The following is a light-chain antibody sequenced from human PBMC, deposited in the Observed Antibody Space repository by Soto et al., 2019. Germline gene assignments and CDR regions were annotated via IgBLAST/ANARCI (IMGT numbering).Light chain of an antibody. CDR2: DAS. Sequence: DIQMTQSPSTLSASVGDRVTITCRASQSISNYLAWYQQKPGIAPNLLIYDASSLESGVPSRFSGSGSGTAFTLTISSLQPDDFATYYCQQYNSYSQTFGQGTKVEIK. CDR1: QSISNY. J-gene: IGKJ1*01. V-gene: IGKV1-5*01. CDR3: QQYNSYSQT.